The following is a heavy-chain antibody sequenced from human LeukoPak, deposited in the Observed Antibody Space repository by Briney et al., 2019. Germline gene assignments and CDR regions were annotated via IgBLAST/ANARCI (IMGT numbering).Heavy chain of an antibody. D-gene: IGHD1-26*01. CDR3: ARGVGYSGSSYFDY. Sequence: RASVKVSCKASGYTFTSYGISWVRQAPGQGLEWMGWISAYNGNTNYAQKLQGRVTMTTDASTSTAYMELRSLRSDDTAVYYCARGVGYSGSSYFDYWGQGTLVTVSS. CDR1: GYTFTSYG. J-gene: IGHJ4*02. V-gene: IGHV1-18*01. CDR2: ISAYNGNT.